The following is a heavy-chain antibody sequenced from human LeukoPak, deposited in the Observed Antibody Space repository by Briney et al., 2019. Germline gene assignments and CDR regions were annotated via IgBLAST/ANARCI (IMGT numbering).Heavy chain of an antibody. CDR3: ARHAWEPGITMVRGVRAPFDY. J-gene: IGHJ4*02. CDR2: IYYSGST. CDR1: DGSISSYY. Sequence: RPSETLSLTCTVSDGSISSYYWSWIRQPPGKGLEWIGYIYYSGSTNYNPSLKSRVTISVDTSKNQFSLKLSSVTAADTAVYSCARHAWEPGITMVRGVRAPFDYWGQGTLVTVSS. D-gene: IGHD3-10*01. V-gene: IGHV4-59*08.